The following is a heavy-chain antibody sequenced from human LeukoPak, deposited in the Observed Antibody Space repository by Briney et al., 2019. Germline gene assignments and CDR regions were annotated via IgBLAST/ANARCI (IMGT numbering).Heavy chain of an antibody. V-gene: IGHV3-21*01. CDR1: GFAFSSYS. D-gene: IGHD3-22*01. Sequence: PGGSLRFSCAASGFAFSSYSINRVRQAPGKGLEWVSSISSSSSYIYYADSVRGRFTISRDNAKNSLYLQMNSLRAEDTAVYYCARRGDYYERGYYFDYWGQGTLVTVSS. CDR2: ISSSSSYI. CDR3: ARRGDYYERGYYFDY. J-gene: IGHJ4*02.